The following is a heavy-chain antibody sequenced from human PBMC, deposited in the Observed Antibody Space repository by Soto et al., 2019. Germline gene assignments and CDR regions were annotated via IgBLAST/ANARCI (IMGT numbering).Heavy chain of an antibody. J-gene: IGHJ6*02. D-gene: IGHD3-10*01. CDR3: AKEGYGDVVREEAYYYGMDV. V-gene: IGHV3-30*18. CDR2: ISYDGSNK. Sequence: QVQLVESGGGVVQPGRSLRLSCAASGFTFSSYGMHWVRQAPGKGLDWVAVISYDGSNKYYADSVKGRFTISRDNSKNPLYLQMNSLRAEDTAVYYCAKEGYGDVVREEAYYYGMDVWGQWTTVTVSS. CDR1: GFTFSSYG.